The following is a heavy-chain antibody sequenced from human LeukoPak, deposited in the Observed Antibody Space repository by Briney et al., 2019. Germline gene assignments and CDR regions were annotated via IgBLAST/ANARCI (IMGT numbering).Heavy chain of an antibody. D-gene: IGHD1-1*01. Sequence: PSETLSPTCTVSGDSISSGFYYWSWIRQPAGKGLEWIGRVYSSGSTNYNPSLESRVTLLIDTSKNQFSLKLSSVTAADTAVYYCARDLERVLDYWGQGTLVTVSS. J-gene: IGHJ4*02. CDR3: ARDLERVLDY. CDR1: GDSISSGFYY. V-gene: IGHV4-61*02. CDR2: VYSSGST.